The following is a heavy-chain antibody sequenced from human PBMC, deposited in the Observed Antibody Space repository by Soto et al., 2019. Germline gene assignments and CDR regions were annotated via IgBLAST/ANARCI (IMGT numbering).Heavy chain of an antibody. CDR2: INHSGST. Sequence: QVQLQQWGAGLLKPSETLSLTCAVYGGSFSGYYWSWIRQPPGKWLERIGEINHSGSTNYNPSLKSRVTVSVDTSKNQFSLKLSSVTAADTAVYYCARGGIAARCRGDIDYWGQGTLVTVSS. CDR3: ARGGIAARCRGDIDY. J-gene: IGHJ4*02. V-gene: IGHV4-34*01. CDR1: GGSFSGYY. D-gene: IGHD6-13*01.